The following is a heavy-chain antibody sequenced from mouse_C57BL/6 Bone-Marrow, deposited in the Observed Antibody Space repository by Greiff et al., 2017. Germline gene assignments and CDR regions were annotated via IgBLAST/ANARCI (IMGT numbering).Heavy chain of an antibody. CDR2: IHPNSGST. CDR3: AIYGPNWYFDV. Sequence: QVHVKQPGAELVKPGASVKLSCKASGYTFTSYWMHWVKQRPGQGLEWIGMIHPNSGSTNYNEKFKSKATLTVDKSSSTAYMQLSSLTSEDSAVYYCAIYGPNWYFDVWGTGTTVTVSS. D-gene: IGHD1-1*02. V-gene: IGHV1-64*01. J-gene: IGHJ1*03. CDR1: GYTFTSYW.